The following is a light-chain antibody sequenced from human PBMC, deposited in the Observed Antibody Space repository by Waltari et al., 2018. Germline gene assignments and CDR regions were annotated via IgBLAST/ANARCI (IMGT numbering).Light chain of an antibody. Sequence: DIQMTQSPSSLSASVGDRVTTTCRASQNIVTYLSWYQLKPGKAPKLLIYAASSLQSGAPSRFSGSGSGTDFTLTISSLQPEDFATYYCQQSYSTLRTFGQGTTVEIK. CDR1: QNIVTY. J-gene: IGKJ1*01. CDR3: QQSYSTLRT. CDR2: AAS. V-gene: IGKV1-39*01.